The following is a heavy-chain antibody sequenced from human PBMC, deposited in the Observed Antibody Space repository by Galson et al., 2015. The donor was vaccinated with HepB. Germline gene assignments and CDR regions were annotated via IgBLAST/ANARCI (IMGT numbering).Heavy chain of an antibody. J-gene: IGHJ5*01. CDR3: VGVFWFGS. D-gene: IGHD3-10*01. CDR2: GGLTT. V-gene: IGHV3-66*01. Sequence: SLRLSCAASGVTVSTTYIHWFRQAPGKGLQWVGHGGLTTDCAAPLKGRFTISRDDSKNTIHLQMNSLKTEDTAKYYCVGVFWFGSWGQGTLVTVSS. CDR1: GVTVSTTY.